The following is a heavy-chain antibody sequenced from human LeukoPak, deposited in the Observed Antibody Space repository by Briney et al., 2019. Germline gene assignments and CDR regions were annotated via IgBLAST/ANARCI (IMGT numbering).Heavy chain of an antibody. Sequence: ASVKVSRKASGYTFTGYYMHWVRQAPGQGLEWMGWINPNSGGTNYAQKFQGRVTMTRDTSISTAYMELSRLRSDDTAVYYCARDRTETGVRLFDPWGQGTLVTVSS. CDR2: INPNSGGT. J-gene: IGHJ5*02. CDR1: GYTFTGYY. D-gene: IGHD7-27*01. V-gene: IGHV1-2*02. CDR3: ARDRTETGVRLFDP.